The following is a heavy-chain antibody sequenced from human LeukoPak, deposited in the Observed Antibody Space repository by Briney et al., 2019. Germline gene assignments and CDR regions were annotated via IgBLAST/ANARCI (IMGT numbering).Heavy chain of an antibody. V-gene: IGHV3-66*01. CDR2: IYSGSST. CDR1: GFSVSSNY. J-gene: IGHJ5*02. CDR3: ARCRFSIVATRFGIWFDP. Sequence: RSGGSLRLSCAASGFSVSSNYVNWVRQAPGKGLEWVSVIYSGSSTYYADSVKGRFTISRDNSKNTLFLQMNSLRAEDTAVYYCARCRFSIVATRFGIWFDPWGQGTLVTVSS. D-gene: IGHD5-12*01.